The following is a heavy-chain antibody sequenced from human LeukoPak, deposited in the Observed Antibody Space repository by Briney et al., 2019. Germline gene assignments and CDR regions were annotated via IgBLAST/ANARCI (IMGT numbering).Heavy chain of an antibody. D-gene: IGHD3-3*01. CDR3: ARDGSTLRFLEWFY. Sequence: ASVKVSCKASGGTFSSYGISWVRQAPGQGLEWMGGIIPIFGAANYAQKFQGRVTITTDESTRTAYMELSSLRSDDMAVYYCARDGSTLRFLEWFYWGQGTLVTVSS. CDR1: GGTFSSYG. CDR2: IIPIFGAA. J-gene: IGHJ4*02. V-gene: IGHV1-69*05.